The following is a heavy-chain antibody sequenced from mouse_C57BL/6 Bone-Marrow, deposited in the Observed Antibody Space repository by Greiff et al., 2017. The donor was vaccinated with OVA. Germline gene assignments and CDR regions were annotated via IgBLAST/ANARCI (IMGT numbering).Heavy chain of an antibody. CDR2: IYPRSGNT. Sequence: VKLVESGAELARPGASVKLSCKASGYTFTSYGISWVKQRTGQGLEWIGEIYPRSGNTYYNEKFKGKATLTADKSSSTAYMELRSLTSEDSAVYFCARGRGYWYFDVWGTGTTVTVSS. CDR1: GYTFTSYG. CDR3: ARGRGYWYFDV. J-gene: IGHJ1*03. V-gene: IGHV1-81*01.